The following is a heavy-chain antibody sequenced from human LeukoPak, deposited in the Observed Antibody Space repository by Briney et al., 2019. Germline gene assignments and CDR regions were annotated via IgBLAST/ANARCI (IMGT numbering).Heavy chain of an antibody. J-gene: IGHJ4*02. CDR1: GFTFSSYS. Sequence: TGGSLRLSCAASGFTFSSYSMNWVRQAPGKGLEWVSSISSSSYIYYADSVKGRFTISRDNAKNSLYLQMNSLRAEDTAVYYCARVDTAMDFDYWGQGTLVTVSS. CDR2: ISSSSYI. D-gene: IGHD5-18*01. V-gene: IGHV3-21*01. CDR3: ARVDTAMDFDY.